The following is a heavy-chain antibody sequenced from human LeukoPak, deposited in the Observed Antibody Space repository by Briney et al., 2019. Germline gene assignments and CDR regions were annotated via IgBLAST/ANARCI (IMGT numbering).Heavy chain of an antibody. D-gene: IGHD4-17*01. J-gene: IGHJ3*02. CDR1: GFTFSSYW. CDR3: AREYRYGDYQRDAFDI. V-gene: IGHV3-74*01. CDR2: IDSDGSST. Sequence: GGSLRLSCAASGFTFSSYWMYWVRQAPGKGLVWVSRIDSDGSSTGYAEHVTGRFTISRDNAKDTLYLQMTSLRAEDTAVYYCAREYRYGDYQRDAFDIWGQGTMVTVSS.